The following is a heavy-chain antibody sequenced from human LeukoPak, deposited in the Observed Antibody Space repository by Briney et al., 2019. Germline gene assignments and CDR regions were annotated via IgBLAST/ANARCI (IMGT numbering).Heavy chain of an antibody. CDR3: ARDRDRGRGRAFDI. D-gene: IGHD3-10*01. V-gene: IGHV4-39*07. CDR2: IYYSGST. CDR1: GGSISSSSYY. Sequence: TSETLSLTCTVSGGSISSSSYYWGWIRQPPGKGLEWIGSIYYSGSTYYNPSLKSRVTISVDTSKNQFSLKLSSVTAADTAVYYCARDRDRGRGRAFDIWGQGTMVTVSS. J-gene: IGHJ3*02.